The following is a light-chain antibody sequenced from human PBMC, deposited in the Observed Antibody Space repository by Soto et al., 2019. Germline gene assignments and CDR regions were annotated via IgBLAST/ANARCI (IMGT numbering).Light chain of an antibody. V-gene: IGKV3-15*01. Sequence: EIVMTQSPATLSVSPGERATLSCRASQSVSSILAWFQQKPGQPPRLLIYGASTSAAGIPARFSGSGSGTDVDLIISSLLAAVFAVFYCYQYNNLKTFGKVTRVEIK. J-gene: IGKJ1*01. CDR1: QSVSSI. CDR2: GAS. CDR3: YQYNNLKT.